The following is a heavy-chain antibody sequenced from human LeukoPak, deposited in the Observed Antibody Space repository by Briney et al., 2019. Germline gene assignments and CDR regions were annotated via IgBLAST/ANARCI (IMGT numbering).Heavy chain of an antibody. CDR3: ARVGYCSSTSCYWGLDY. CDR2: ISSSGSTI. D-gene: IGHD2-2*03. Sequence: GGSLRLSCAASGFTLSTYKMSWVRQAPGKGREWVSSISSSGSTIYYADTVKARFTISRDKAKNSLYLQMNSLRAEDTAVYYCARVGYCSSTSCYWGLDYWGQGTLVTVSS. V-gene: IGHV3-11*01. J-gene: IGHJ4*02. CDR1: GFTLSTYK.